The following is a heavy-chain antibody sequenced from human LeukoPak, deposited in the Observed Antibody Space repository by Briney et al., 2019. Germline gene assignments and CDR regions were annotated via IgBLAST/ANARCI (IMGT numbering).Heavy chain of an antibody. CDR3: ARDAEYFDY. V-gene: IGHV3-30*04. CDR2: ISYDGSNK. Sequence: GRSLRPSCAASGFTFSSYAMHWVRQAPGKGLEWVAVISYDGSNKYYADSVKGRFTISRDNSKNTLYLQMNSLRAENTAVYYCARDAEYFDYWGQGTLVTVSS. CDR1: GFTFSSYA. J-gene: IGHJ4*02.